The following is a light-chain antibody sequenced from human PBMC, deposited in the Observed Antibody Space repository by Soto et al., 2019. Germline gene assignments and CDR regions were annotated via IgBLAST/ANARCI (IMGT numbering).Light chain of an antibody. J-gene: IGLJ2*01. CDR2: GNS. CDR1: SSNIGAGYD. V-gene: IGLV1-40*01. Sequence: QSVLTQPPSVSGAPVQRVTISCTGSSSNIGAGYDVHWYQQLPGTAPKLFIYGNSNRPSGVPDRFSGSKSGTSASLAITGLQAEDESDYYCQSYDSSLPYVVFGGGTKLTVL. CDR3: QSYDSSLPYVV.